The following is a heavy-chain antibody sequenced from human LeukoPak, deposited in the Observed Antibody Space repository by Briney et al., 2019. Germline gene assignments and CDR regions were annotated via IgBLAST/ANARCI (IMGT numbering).Heavy chain of an antibody. J-gene: IGHJ3*02. CDR1: GGSISSYY. CDR2: IYYSGST. CDR3: ARHRDGAGAFDI. V-gene: IGHV4-59*08. D-gene: IGHD1-14*01. Sequence: PSETLSLTCTVSGGSISSYYWSWIRQPPGKGLEWIGYIYYSGSTNYNPSLKSRVTISVDTSKNQFSLKLSSVTAADTAVYYCARHRDGAGAFDIWGQGTMVTVSS.